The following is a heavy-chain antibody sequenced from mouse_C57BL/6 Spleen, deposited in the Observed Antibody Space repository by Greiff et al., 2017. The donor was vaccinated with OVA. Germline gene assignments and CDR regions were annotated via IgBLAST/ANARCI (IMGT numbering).Heavy chain of an antibody. CDR1: GFTFSSYA. D-gene: IGHD1-1*01. CDR2: ISAGGSYT. J-gene: IGHJ2*01. Sequence: DVKLVESGGGLVKPGGSLKLSCAASGFTFSSYAMSWVRQTPEKRLEWVATISAGGSYTYYPDNVKGRFTISRDNAKNNLYLQMSHLKSEDTAMYYCARGDYGSSYFDYWGQGTTLTVSS. V-gene: IGHV5-4*03. CDR3: ARGDYGSSYFDY.